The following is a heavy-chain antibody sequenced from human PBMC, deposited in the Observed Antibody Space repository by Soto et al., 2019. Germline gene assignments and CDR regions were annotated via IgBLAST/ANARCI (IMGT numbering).Heavy chain of an antibody. V-gene: IGHV5-51*03. CDR2: IYPGDSDT. Sequence: EVQLVQSGAEVKKPGESLKISCKGSGYSFTSYWIGWVRQMPGKGLEWMGIIYPGDSDTRYSPSFQGQVTISADKSISTAYLQWSSLKASDTAMYYCATTNFPLAVAGTRGIGAFDIWGQGTMVTVSS. CDR1: GYSFTSYW. CDR3: ATTNFPLAVAGTRGIGAFDI. J-gene: IGHJ3*02. D-gene: IGHD6-19*01.